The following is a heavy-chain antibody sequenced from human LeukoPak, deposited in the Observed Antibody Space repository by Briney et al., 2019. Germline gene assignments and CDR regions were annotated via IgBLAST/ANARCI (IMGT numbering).Heavy chain of an antibody. J-gene: IGHJ2*01. Sequence: QPGGSLRLSRAASGFTFSSYWMHWVRQAPGKGLVWVSRINSDGSSTNYADSVKGRFTISRDNAKNTLYLQMNSLRAEDTAVYYCARATMVRGVIIKVYWYFDLWGRGTLVTVSS. D-gene: IGHD3-10*01. CDR1: GFTFSSYW. CDR3: ARATMVRGVIIKVYWYFDL. CDR2: INSDGSST. V-gene: IGHV3-74*01.